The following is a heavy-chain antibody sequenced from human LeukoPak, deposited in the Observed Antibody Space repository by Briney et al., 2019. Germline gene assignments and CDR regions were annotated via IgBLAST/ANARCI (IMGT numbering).Heavy chain of an antibody. V-gene: IGHV3-11*01. J-gene: IGHJ3*02. CDR3: ASHSAWLPESFDM. Sequence: GGSLRLSCAASGFTLSDYYMSWIRQAPGKGLEWVSYISSSGSIIYYAESVKGRFTIYRDNAMKSLYLQMNSLRAEGTAVYYCASHSAWLPESFDMCGQGTMVTLSS. CDR2: ISSSGSII. CDR1: GFTLSDYY. D-gene: IGHD6-19*01.